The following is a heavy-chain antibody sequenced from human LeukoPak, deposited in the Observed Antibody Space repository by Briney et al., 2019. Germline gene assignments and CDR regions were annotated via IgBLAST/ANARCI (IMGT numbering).Heavy chain of an antibody. V-gene: IGHV4-39*07. D-gene: IGHD3-22*01. J-gene: IGHJ4*02. CDR3: ANQDYDSSDSGVY. CDR1: GGSISSSMYY. Sequence: PSETLSLTCTVSGGSISSSMYYWGWIRQPPGRGLEWIGNILYSGSTYYNPSLKSRVTISVDTSKNQFSLKLSSVTAADTAVYYCANQDYDSSDSGVYWGQGTLVTVSS. CDR2: ILYSGST.